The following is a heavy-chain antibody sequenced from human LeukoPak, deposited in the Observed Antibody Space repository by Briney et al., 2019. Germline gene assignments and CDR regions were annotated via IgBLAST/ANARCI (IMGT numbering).Heavy chain of an antibody. Sequence: GGSLRLSCAGSGFTSDDCAMHWVRQAPWKGLEWVSGISWNSGSIGYADSVKGRFTISRDNAKNSLYLQMNSLRAEDTALYYCAKGRGYELPLDNWGQGTLVTVSS. J-gene: IGHJ4*02. CDR1: GFTSDDCA. CDR3: AKGRGYELPLDN. V-gene: IGHV3-9*02. CDR2: ISWNSGSI. D-gene: IGHD2-2*01.